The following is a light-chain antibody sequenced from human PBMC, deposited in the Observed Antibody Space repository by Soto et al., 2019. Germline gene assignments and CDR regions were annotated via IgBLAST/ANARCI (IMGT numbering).Light chain of an antibody. CDR2: RAS. Sequence: IQMTQSPSSLSASVGDRVTLSCRASRNISSDLNWYQLKPGKAPKLLIYRASTLQNGVPSRFSGSGSATDFTLTITTPQPEDVATYSCQQSYSTLPYTFGQGTKVEIK. V-gene: IGKV1-39*01. J-gene: IGKJ2*01. CDR1: RNISSD. CDR3: QQSYSTLPYT.